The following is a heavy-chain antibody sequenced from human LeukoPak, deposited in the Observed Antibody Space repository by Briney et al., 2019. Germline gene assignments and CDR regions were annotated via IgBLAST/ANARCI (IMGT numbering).Heavy chain of an antibody. V-gene: IGHV4-39*01. CDR3: ASGDGNKGGTDY. CDR2: THYSGST. J-gene: IGHJ4*02. CDR1: GGSISSSTYY. Sequence: PSETLSLTCTVSGGSISSSTYYWGWIRQPPGKGLEWIGTTHYSGSTYYNPSLRSRVTISIDTSKNQFSLELRSVTATDTAIYYCASGDGNKGGTDYWGQGTLVTVSS. D-gene: IGHD5-24*01.